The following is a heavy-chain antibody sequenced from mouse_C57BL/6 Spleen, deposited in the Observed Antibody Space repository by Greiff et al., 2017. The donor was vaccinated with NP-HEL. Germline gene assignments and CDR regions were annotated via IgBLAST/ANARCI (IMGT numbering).Heavy chain of an antibody. CDR2: IDPSDSET. J-gene: IGHJ2*01. D-gene: IGHD3-2*02. Sequence: QVQLKQPGAELVRPGSSVKLSCKASGYTFTSYWMHWVKQRPIQGLEWIGNIDPSDSETHYNQKFKDKATLTVDKSSSTAYMQLSSLTSEDSAVYYCAREDSSGLDYWGQGTTLTVSS. CDR3: AREDSSGLDY. CDR1: GYTFTSYW. V-gene: IGHV1-52*01.